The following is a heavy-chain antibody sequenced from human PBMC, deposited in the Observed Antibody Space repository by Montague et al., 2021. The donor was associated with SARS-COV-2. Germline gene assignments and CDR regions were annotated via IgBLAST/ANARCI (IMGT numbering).Heavy chain of an antibody. CDR3: AKGPRMYGELADY. Sequence: SETLSPTCTVSGGSVRSSNDGWGWIRQPPGKGLEWFANFYYSGNTYYNPSLKSRVTVSVDTSNNQFSLKLSSVTAADTDLYYCAKGPRMYGELADYWGQGTLVTVSS. J-gene: IGHJ4*02. CDR1: GGSVRSSNDG. CDR2: FYYSGNT. V-gene: IGHV4-39*01. D-gene: IGHD4-17*01.